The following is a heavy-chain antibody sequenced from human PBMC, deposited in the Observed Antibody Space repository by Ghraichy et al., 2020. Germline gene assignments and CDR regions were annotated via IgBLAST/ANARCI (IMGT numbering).Heavy chain of an antibody. CDR1: GFTISSNY. CDR3: ARDREEGGTDY. J-gene: IGHJ4*02. D-gene: IGHD1-26*01. Sequence: GESPRLSCEASGFTISSNYMSWVRQAPGKGLEWVSLIYTGDYTFYADSVKGRFTISRDNSKNTLFLQMDSLRAEDTAVYYCARDREEGGTDYWGQGTLVTVSS. V-gene: IGHV3-66*01. CDR2: IYTGDYT.